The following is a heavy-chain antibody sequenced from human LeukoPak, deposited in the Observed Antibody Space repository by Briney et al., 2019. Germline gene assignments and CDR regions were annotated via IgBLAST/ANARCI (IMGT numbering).Heavy chain of an antibody. Sequence: PGRSLRLSCAASGFTFSSYAMHWVRQAPGKGLEWVAVISYDGSNKYYADSVKGRFTISRDNSKNTLYLQMNSLRAEDTVVYYCARERTLVVTATGHFDYWGQGTLVTVSS. CDR1: GFTFSSYA. J-gene: IGHJ4*02. D-gene: IGHD2-21*02. V-gene: IGHV3-30-3*01. CDR2: ISYDGSNK. CDR3: ARERTLVVTATGHFDY.